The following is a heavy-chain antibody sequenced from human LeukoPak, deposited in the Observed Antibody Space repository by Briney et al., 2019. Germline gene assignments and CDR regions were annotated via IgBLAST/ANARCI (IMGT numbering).Heavy chain of an antibody. CDR3: ARDLKQQLVPHYYYGMDV. V-gene: IGHV4-38-2*02. D-gene: IGHD6-13*01. Sequence: SETLSLTCTVSGYSISSGYYWGWIRQPPGKGLEWIGSIYHSGSTYYNPSLKSRVTISVDTSKNQFSLKLYFVTAADTAIYYCARDLKQQLVPHYYYGMDVWGQGTTVTVSS. CDR1: GYSISSGYY. J-gene: IGHJ6*02. CDR2: IYHSGST.